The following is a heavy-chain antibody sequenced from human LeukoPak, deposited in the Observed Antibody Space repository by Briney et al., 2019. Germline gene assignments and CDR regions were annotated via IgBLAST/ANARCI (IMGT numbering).Heavy chain of an antibody. CDR2: IYPGDSDT. CDR1: GYSFTSYW. V-gene: IGHV5-51*01. Sequence: GESLKISCKGSGYSFTSYWIGWVRQMPGKGLEWMGIIYPGDSDTRYSPSFQGQVTISADKSISTAYLQWSGLKASDTAMYYCARHKSDYVWGSYRESDYWGQGTLVTVSS. J-gene: IGHJ4*02. CDR3: ARHKSDYVWGSYRESDY. D-gene: IGHD3-16*02.